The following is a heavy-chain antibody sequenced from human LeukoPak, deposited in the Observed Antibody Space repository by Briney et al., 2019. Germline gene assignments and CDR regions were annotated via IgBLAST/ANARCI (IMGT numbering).Heavy chain of an antibody. CDR2: IYPGDSDT. D-gene: IGHD3-22*01. CDR1: GYSLTSYW. Sequence: GESLKISCKSSGYSLTSYWIGWVRQMLGKGLEWMGIIYPGDSDTRYSTSFQGQVTISADKSISTAYMQWSSLKASDTAMYYCARSGPDSSGYYSSFDIWGQGTMVTVS. V-gene: IGHV5-51*01. CDR3: ARSGPDSSGYYSSFDI. J-gene: IGHJ3*02.